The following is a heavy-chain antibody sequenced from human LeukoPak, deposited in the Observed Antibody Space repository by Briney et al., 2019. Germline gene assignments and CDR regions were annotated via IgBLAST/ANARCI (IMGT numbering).Heavy chain of an antibody. Sequence: SETLSLTCAVYGGSFSGYHWSWIRQPPGKGLEWIGEINHSGSTNYNPSLKSRVTISVDTSKNQFSLKLSSVTAADTAVCYCARHRLVRNWFDPWGQGTLVTVSS. CDR3: ARHRLVRNWFDP. CDR2: INHSGST. CDR1: GGSFSGYH. D-gene: IGHD6-19*01. V-gene: IGHV4-34*01. J-gene: IGHJ5*02.